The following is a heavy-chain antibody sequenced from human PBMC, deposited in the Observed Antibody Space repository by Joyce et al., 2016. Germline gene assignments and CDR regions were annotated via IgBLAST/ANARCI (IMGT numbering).Heavy chain of an antibody. CDR2: IIPIVGGA. V-gene: IGHV1-69*04. D-gene: IGHD2-21*01. Sequence: VQLVQSGAEVKKPGSSVKVSCKVSGGNFYDYTITWVRQAPGQGLEWMGRIIPIVGGANYGRKFRGRGALTADKSTATAYLELNSLRLDDTAMFFCTRGRIEDSKTFNAYDIWGQGTMVTVSS. CDR1: GGNFYDYT. CDR3: TRGRIEDSKTFNAYDI. J-gene: IGHJ3*02.